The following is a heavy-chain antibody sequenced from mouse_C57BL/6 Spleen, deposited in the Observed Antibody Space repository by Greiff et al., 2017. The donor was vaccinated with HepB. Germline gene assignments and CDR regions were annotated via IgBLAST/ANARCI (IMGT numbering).Heavy chain of an antibody. CDR3: ARDNWDPHYFDY. D-gene: IGHD4-1*01. J-gene: IGHJ2*01. CDR1: GYTFTSYW. CDR2: IDPSDSYT. V-gene: IGHV1-50*01. Sequence: VQLQQPGAELVKPGASVKLSCKASGYTFTSYWMQWVKQRPGPGLEWIGEIDPSDSYTNYNQKFKGKATLTVDTSSSTAYMQLSSLTSEDSAVYYCARDNWDPHYFDYWGQGTTLTVSS.